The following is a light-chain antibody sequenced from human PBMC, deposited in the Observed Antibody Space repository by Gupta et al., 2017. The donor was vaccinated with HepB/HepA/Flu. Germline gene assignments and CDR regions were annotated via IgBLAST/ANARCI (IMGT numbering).Light chain of an antibody. CDR2: RNN. CDR1: SSNIGTYN. V-gene: IGLV1-47*01. Sequence: QSVLPQPPPASGTPGPPVTISCSGSSSNIGTYNVYWYQQVPGTAPKLLIYRNNQRPSGVPDRFSGSKSGTSASLAISGLRAEDEADYYCAAWDDSLWGLFGGGTKLTVL. CDR3: AAWDDSLWGL. J-gene: IGLJ2*01.